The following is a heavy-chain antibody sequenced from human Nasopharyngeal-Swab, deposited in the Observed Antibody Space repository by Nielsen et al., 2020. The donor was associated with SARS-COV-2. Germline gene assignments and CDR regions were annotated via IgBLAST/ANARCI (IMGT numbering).Heavy chain of an antibody. V-gene: IGHV3-7*03. Sequence: GESLKISCADSGFTFRRDWMSWVRQAPGKGLEWVANIKQDGSETYYVDSVKGRFTISRDNARNSLYLQMNSLRAEDTAVYYCARLGGDGWYFDLWGRGTLVTVSS. CDR1: GFTFRRDW. CDR3: ARLGGDGWYFDL. CDR2: IKQDGSET. D-gene: IGHD2-21*02. J-gene: IGHJ2*01.